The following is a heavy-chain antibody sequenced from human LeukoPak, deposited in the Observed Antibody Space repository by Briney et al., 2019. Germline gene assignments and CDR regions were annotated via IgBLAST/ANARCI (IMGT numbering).Heavy chain of an antibody. J-gene: IGHJ4*02. CDR2: TYPSGGT. D-gene: IGHD5-12*01. CDR1: GGSINSYF. V-gene: IGHV4-4*07. Sequence: SETLSLTCTVSGGSINSYFWSWIRQSPGKGLELIGRTYPSGGTDYNPSLKSRVTMSIDTSKNQFSLKLSSVTAADTAMYYCARGPGGATAQSFDYWGQGTLVTVSS. CDR3: ARGPGGATAQSFDY.